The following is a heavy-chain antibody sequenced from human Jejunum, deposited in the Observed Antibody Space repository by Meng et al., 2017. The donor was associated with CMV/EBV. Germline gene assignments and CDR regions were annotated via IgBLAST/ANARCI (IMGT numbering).Heavy chain of an antibody. J-gene: IGHJ4*02. D-gene: IGHD3/OR15-3a*01. CDR3: ARVSDFYDQNGYLHARSLDK. V-gene: IGHV1-2*02. Sequence: FNIHWVRQAPGQGLEWMGWINPDSGATNYAQKFQGRVTLTRDTSIITAYMELSRLTHDDTAVYFCARVSDFYDQNGYLHARSLDKWGQGSLVTVSS. CDR1: FN. CDR2: INPDSGAT.